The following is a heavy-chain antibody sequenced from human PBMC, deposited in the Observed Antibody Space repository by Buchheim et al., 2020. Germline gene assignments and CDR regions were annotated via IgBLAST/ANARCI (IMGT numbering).Heavy chain of an antibody. D-gene: IGHD3-9*01. Sequence: QVQLQQWGAGLLKPSETLSLTCAVYGGSFSGYYWSWIRQPPGKGLEWIGEINHSGSTNYNPSLKSRVTISVDTSKNQFSRNLSSVTAADTAVYYCARGPPHYDILTGYYTGVLYWGQGTL. V-gene: IGHV4-34*01. CDR3: ARGPPHYDILTGYYTGVLY. CDR1: GGSFSGYY. CDR2: INHSGST. J-gene: IGHJ4*02.